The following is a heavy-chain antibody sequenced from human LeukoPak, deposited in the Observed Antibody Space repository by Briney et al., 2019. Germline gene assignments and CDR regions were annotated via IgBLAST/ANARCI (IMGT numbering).Heavy chain of an antibody. CDR1: GFTFNYYA. CDR3: ARGRNYFPIDF. Sequence: PGGSLRLSCAASGFTFNYYAMTWVRQTPGQGLEWVSVIYNDGRTFYADSVKGRFTISRDNSRNTLYLQMNSLRAEDTAVYYCARGRNYFPIDFWGQGTPVTVSS. CDR2: IYNDGRT. V-gene: IGHV3-53*01. D-gene: IGHD2/OR15-2a*01. J-gene: IGHJ4*02.